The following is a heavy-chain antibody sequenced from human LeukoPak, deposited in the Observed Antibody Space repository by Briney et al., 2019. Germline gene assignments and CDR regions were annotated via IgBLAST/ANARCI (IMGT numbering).Heavy chain of an antibody. D-gene: IGHD4-17*01. CDR2: INPNSGGT. J-gene: IGHJ5*02. CDR3: ARDPLSRLYGDLIGYWFDP. CDR1: GYTFTGYY. Sequence: ASVKVSCKASGYTFTGYYMHWVRQAPGQGLEWIGWINPNSGGTNYAQKFQGRVTMTRDTSISTAYMELSRLRSDDTAVYYCARDPLSRLYGDLIGYWFDPWGQGTLVTVSS. V-gene: IGHV1-2*02.